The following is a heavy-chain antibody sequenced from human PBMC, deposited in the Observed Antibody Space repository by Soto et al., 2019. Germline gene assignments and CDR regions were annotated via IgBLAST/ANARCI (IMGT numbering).Heavy chain of an antibody. D-gene: IGHD1-26*01. CDR3: AKDITKESGGRYPDY. Sequence: GGSLRLSCAASGFTFSSYAMTWVRQAPGKGLEWVSGISGSGDNTYYADSVKGRFTISRDNSKTTLHLQMNSLRAEDTAIYYCAKDITKESGGRYPDYWGQGTLVTVSS. V-gene: IGHV3-23*01. J-gene: IGHJ4*02. CDR2: ISGSGDNT. CDR1: GFTFSSYA.